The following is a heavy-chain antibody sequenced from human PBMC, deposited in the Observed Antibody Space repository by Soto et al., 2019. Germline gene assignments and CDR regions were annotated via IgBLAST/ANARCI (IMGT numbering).Heavy chain of an antibody. D-gene: IGHD6-6*01. Sequence: SETLSLTCAVYGGSFSGYYWSWIRQPPGKGLEWMGEINHSGSTNYNPSLKSRVTISVDTSKNQFSLKLSSVTAADTAVYYCARTNIAARFDPWGQGTLVTVSS. V-gene: IGHV4-34*01. J-gene: IGHJ5*02. CDR1: GGSFSGYY. CDR3: ARTNIAARFDP. CDR2: INHSGST.